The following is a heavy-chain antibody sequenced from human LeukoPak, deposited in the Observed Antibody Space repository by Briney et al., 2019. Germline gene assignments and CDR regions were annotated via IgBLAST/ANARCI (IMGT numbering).Heavy chain of an antibody. J-gene: IGHJ3*02. V-gene: IGHV3-30*18. CDR3: AKGTSSLNYDAFDI. CDR2: ISYDGSNI. Sequence: GGSLRLSCAASGFTLTTFGMHWVRQAPGKGLEWVALISYDGSNIYYADSVKGRFTISRDISKNTLYLQMNSLRDDDTAVYYCAKGTSSLNYDAFDIWGQGTLVTVSS. D-gene: IGHD6-19*01. CDR1: GFTLTTFG.